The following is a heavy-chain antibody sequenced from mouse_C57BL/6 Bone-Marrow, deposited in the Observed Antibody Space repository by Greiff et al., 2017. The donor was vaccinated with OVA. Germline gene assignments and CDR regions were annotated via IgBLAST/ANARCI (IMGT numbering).Heavy chain of an antibody. Sequence: VQLQQSGAELVRPGASVTLSCKASGYTFTDYEMHWVKQTPVHGLEWIGAIDPETGGTAYNQKFKGKAILTADKSSSTAYMELRSLTSEDSAVYYCTRSHYSAWFAYWGQGTLVTVSA. D-gene: IGHD1-2*01. CDR1: GYTFTDYE. V-gene: IGHV1-15*01. CDR2: IDPETGGT. J-gene: IGHJ3*01. CDR3: TRSHYSAWFAY.